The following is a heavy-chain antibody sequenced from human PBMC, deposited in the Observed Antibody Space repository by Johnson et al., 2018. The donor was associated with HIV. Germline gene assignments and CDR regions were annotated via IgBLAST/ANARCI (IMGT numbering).Heavy chain of an antibody. J-gene: IGHJ3*02. D-gene: IGHD6-19*01. Sequence: VQLVESGGGVVQPGRSLRLSCAASGFTFSSYAMHWVRQAPGKGLEWVSYIGDSGNTIYYADSVKGRFTISRDNAKNSLYLQMNSLRAEDTAVYYCAREAGTGAFDIWGQGTMVTVSS. CDR3: AREAGTGAFDI. CDR1: GFTFSSYA. V-gene: IGHV3-48*04. CDR2: IGDSGNTI.